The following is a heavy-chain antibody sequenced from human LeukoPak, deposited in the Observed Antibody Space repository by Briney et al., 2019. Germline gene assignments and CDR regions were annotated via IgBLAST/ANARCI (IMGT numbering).Heavy chain of an antibody. V-gene: IGHV3-21*01. Sequence: GGSLRLSCAASGFTFSSYSMNWVRQAPGKGLEWVSSISSSSSYIYYADSVKGRFTISRDNAKNSLYLQMNSLRADDTAVYYCARDHIAVAGPFDYWGQGTLVTVSS. J-gene: IGHJ4*02. CDR2: ISSSSSYI. D-gene: IGHD6-19*01. CDR3: ARDHIAVAGPFDY. CDR1: GFTFSSYS.